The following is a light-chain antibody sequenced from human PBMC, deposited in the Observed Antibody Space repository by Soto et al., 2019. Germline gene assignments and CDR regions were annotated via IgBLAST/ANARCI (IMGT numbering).Light chain of an antibody. V-gene: IGLV2-8*01. CDR2: EVS. CDR1: SSDVGGYNY. CDR3: SSYAGSNKEV. Sequence: CVRTQPPSATGSPGQSGSLSCPGTSSDVGGYNYVSWYQQHPGKAPKLMIYEVSKRPSGVPDRFSGSKSGNTASLTVSGLQAEDEADYYCSSYAGSNKEVFGTGTKVTVL. J-gene: IGLJ1*01.